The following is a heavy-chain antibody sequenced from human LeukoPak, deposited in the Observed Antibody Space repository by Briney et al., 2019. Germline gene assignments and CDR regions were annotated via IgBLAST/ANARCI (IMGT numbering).Heavy chain of an antibody. Sequence: PGRSLRLSCAASGFTFSSYGMHWVRQAPGKGLEWVAVIWYDGSNKYYADSVKGRFTISRDNAKNSLYLQMNSPRAEDTALYYCTKDKIQFGYYGMDVWGQGTTVIVSS. V-gene: IGHV3-33*03. D-gene: IGHD3-16*01. J-gene: IGHJ6*02. CDR3: TKDKIQFGYYGMDV. CDR1: GFTFSSYG. CDR2: IWYDGSNK.